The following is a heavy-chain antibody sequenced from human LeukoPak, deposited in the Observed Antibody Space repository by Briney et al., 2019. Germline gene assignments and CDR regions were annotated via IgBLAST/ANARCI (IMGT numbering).Heavy chain of an antibody. V-gene: IGHV3-21*01. CDR3: ARSYSSSRGTFDY. D-gene: IGHD6-6*01. Sequence: GGSLRLSCVASGFTFSSYSMNWVRQAPGKGLEWVSFITSSSSYIYYADSVKGRFTISRDNAKNSLYLQMSSLRGEDTAVYYCARSYSSSRGTFDYWGQGTLVTVSS. CDR2: ITSSSSYI. CDR1: GFTFSSYS. J-gene: IGHJ4*02.